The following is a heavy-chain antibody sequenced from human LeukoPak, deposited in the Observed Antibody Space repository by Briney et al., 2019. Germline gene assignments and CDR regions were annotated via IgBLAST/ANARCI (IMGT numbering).Heavy chain of an antibody. V-gene: IGHV3-21*01. Sequence: GGSLRLSCAASRFTFSNYNMNWVRQAPGKGPEWVSSISSSGSYIYYTDSVKGRFTISRDNAKNSLYLQMNSLRAEDTAVYYCARESVWGSYRLPRVGFDYWGQGTLVTVSS. CDR3: ARESVWGSYRLPRVGFDY. D-gene: IGHD3-16*02. CDR1: RFTFSNYN. CDR2: ISSSGSYI. J-gene: IGHJ4*02.